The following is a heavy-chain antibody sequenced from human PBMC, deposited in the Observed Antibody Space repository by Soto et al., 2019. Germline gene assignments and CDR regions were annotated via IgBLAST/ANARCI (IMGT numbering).Heavy chain of an antibody. V-gene: IGHV3-53*01. CDR2: IYAGGTT. D-gene: IGHD5-18*01. CDR3: AKDVSALVNGMDV. Sequence: GGSLRLACAASGFTVSDNYVRWVRQAPGKGLEWVSVIYAGGTTYYADSVKGRFTISRDNYRNIVYLQINSLSAEETAVYYCAKDVSALVNGMDVWGQGNTVTVSS. CDR1: GFTVSDNY. J-gene: IGHJ6*02.